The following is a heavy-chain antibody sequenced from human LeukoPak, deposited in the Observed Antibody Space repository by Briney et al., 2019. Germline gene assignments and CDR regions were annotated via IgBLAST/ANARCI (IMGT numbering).Heavy chain of an antibody. J-gene: IGHJ6*03. Sequence: PGRFLRLSCAASGFTFRSYAMHWVRQAPGKGLEWVAVISYDGSNKYFGDSVKGRFTISRDNSKNTLYLQMDSLRAEDTAIYYCAKAVTSDYHSLYYNYYMDVWGKGTTVTVSS. V-gene: IGHV3-30*18. D-gene: IGHD3-10*01. CDR3: AKAVTSDYHSLYYNYYMDV. CDR1: GFTFRSYA. CDR2: ISYDGSNK.